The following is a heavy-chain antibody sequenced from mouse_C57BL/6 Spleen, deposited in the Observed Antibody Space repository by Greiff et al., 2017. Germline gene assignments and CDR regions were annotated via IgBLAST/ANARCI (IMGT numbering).Heavy chain of an antibody. CDR2: IRYDGSN. D-gene: IGHD3-2*02. CDR3: AKAIDLRDYAMDY. CDR1: GYSITSGYY. J-gene: IGHJ4*01. Sequence: EVQLQESGPGLVKPSQSLSLTCSVTGYSITSGYYWNWIRQFPGNKLEWMGYIRYDGSNNYNPSLKNRISITRDTSKNQFFLKLNSVTTEDTATYYCAKAIDLRDYAMDYWGQGTSVTVSS. V-gene: IGHV3-6*01.